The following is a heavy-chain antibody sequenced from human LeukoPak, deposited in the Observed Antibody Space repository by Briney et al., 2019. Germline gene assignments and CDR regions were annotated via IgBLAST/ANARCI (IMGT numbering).Heavy chain of an antibody. Sequence: SGPTLVNPTQTLTLTCTFSGFSLSTSGMRVSWIRQPPGKSLEWLSRIDWDDDKFYSTSLKTRLTISKDTSKNQVVLTMTNMDPVDTATYYCARAIRYDSSRGAFDIWGQGTMVTVSS. CDR2: IDWDDDK. CDR3: ARAIRYDSSRGAFDI. V-gene: IGHV2-70*04. D-gene: IGHD3-22*01. J-gene: IGHJ3*02. CDR1: GFSLSTSGMR.